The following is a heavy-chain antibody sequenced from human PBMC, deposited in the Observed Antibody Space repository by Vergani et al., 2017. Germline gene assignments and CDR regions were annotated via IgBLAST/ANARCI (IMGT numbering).Heavy chain of an antibody. D-gene: IGHD5-24*01. V-gene: IGHV3-74*02. CDR3: ARAEGRDGYNSFFDY. CDR1: GFTFSSYW. Sequence: EVQLLESGGGLVQPGGSLRLSCAASGFTFSSYWMHWVRQAPGKGLVWVSRINSDGSSTSYADSVKGRFTISRDNAKNTLYLQMNSLRAEDTAVYYCARAEGRDGYNSFFDYWGQGTLVTVSS. CDR2: INSDGSST. J-gene: IGHJ4*02.